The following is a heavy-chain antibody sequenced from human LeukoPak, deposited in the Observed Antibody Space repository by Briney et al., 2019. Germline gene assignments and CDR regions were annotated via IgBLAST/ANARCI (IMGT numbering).Heavy chain of an antibody. Sequence: GRSLRLSCAAPGFTFSSYAMHWVRQAPGKGLEWVAVISYDGSNKYYADSVKGRFTISRDDAKNSLYLQMNSLRAEDTAVYYCARDLTLGKPDYFDHWGQGTLVTVSS. CDR3: ARDLTLGKPDYFDH. J-gene: IGHJ4*02. D-gene: IGHD7-27*01. CDR1: GFTFSSYA. V-gene: IGHV3-30-3*01. CDR2: ISYDGSNK.